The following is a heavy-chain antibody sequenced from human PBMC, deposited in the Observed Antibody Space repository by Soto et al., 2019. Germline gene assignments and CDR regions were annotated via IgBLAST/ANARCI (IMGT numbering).Heavy chain of an antibody. CDR2: INSNGDST. D-gene: IGHD3-22*01. Sequence: GGSLRLSCAASGFTFGIFAVAWVRQAPGKGLEWVSTINSNGDSTYYADSVRGRFTISRDNSKNTLYLQMNSLRVEDTAVYYCASGYYDSSGYYQTPHFDPWGQGTLVPVSS. V-gene: IGHV3-23*01. J-gene: IGHJ5*02. CDR3: ASGYYDSSGYYQTPHFDP. CDR1: GFTFGIFA.